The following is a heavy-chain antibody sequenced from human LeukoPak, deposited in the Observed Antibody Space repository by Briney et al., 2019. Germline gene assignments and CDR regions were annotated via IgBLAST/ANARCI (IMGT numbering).Heavy chain of an antibody. CDR3: ARGGNYYDSSGYYYRPY. CDR2: IKQDGSEK. CDR1: GFTFSSYW. J-gene: IGHJ4*02. Sequence: GGSLRLSCAASGFTFSSYWMSWVRQAPGKGLEWVANIKQDGSEKYYVDSVKGRFTISRDNAKNSLYLQMNSLRAEDTAVYYCARGGNYYDSSGYYYRPYWGQGTLVTVSS. V-gene: IGHV3-7*01. D-gene: IGHD3-22*01.